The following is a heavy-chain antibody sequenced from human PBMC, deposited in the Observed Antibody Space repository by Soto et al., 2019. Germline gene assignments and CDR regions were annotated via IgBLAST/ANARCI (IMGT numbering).Heavy chain of an antibody. CDR3: ARWGYCSSSSCHTGMDV. J-gene: IGHJ6*02. V-gene: IGHV3-21*01. Sequence: GSLRLSCAASGFTFSTYSMNWVRQAPGKGLEWVSSIGSSGNYIYYADSVKGRFTISRDNARNSLHLQMNSLRAEDTAVYYCARWGYCSSSSCHTGMDVWAQGTTVTVSS. CDR2: IGSSGNYI. D-gene: IGHD2-2*02. CDR1: GFTFSTYS.